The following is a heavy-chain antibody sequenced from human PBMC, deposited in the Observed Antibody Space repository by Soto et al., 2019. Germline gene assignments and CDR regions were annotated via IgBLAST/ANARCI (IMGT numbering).Heavy chain of an antibody. CDR2: IYYSGST. V-gene: IGHV4-59*01. Sequence: SSEALSLTCTVSGGSISTYYWSWIRQPPGKGLEWIGYIYYSGSTSYNPSLKSRVNISVDTSKNQFYLKLRSVTAADTAVYYCASDRSSGWDQGYGMDVWGQGNTLTLSS. D-gene: IGHD6-19*01. J-gene: IGHJ6*02. CDR1: GGSISTYY. CDR3: ASDRSSGWDQGYGMDV.